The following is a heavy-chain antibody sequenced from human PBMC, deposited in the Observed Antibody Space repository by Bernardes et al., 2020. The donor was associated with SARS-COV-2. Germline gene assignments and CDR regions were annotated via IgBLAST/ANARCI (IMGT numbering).Heavy chain of an antibody. Sequence: GGSLRLSCAASGFTFSNYYMSWVRQAPGKGLEWISYISSSTGYTNYADSVRGRFTISRDNAKKLLYLQMNSLRAEDTAVYYCATGESPGDYWGQGTLVTVSS. V-gene: IGHV3-11*03. J-gene: IGHJ4*02. CDR2: ISSSTGYT. CDR3: ATGESPGDY. D-gene: IGHD3-10*01. CDR1: GFTFSNYY.